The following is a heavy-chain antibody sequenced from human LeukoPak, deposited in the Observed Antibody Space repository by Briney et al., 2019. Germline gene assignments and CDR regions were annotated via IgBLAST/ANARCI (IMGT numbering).Heavy chain of an antibody. CDR1: GGSISSNSYY. CDR2: IYYSGST. D-gene: IGHD3-9*01. Sequence: PSETLSLTCTVSGGSISSNSYYWGWIRQPPGKGLEWIGSIYYSGSTYYNSSLKSRVTISVDTSKNQFSLKLSSVTAADTAVYYCARHEGGYDILTGYFTHGFDIWGQGTMVTVSS. J-gene: IGHJ3*02. V-gene: IGHV4-39*01. CDR3: ARHEGGYDILTGYFTHGFDI.